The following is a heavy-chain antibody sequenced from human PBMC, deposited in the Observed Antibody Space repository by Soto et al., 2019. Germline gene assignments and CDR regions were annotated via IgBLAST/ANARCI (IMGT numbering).Heavy chain of an antibody. D-gene: IGHD2-15*01. V-gene: IGHV1-58*01. Sequence: ASVKVSFKTSGFTFSNSAVQWLRQARGQRLEWIAWIVVGSHNTNYAQNFRGRLTVTTDTSTSTAYMELTSLTSEDTAIYYCAAELYSGGRCCSFDLWGQGTMVTVS. CDR2: IVVGSHNT. CDR1: GFTFSNSA. J-gene: IGHJ3*01. CDR3: AAELYSGGRCCSFDL.